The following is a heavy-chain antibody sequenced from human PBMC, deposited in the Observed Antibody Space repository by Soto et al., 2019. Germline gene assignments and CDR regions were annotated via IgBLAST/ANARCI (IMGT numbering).Heavy chain of an antibody. D-gene: IGHD6-6*01. CDR3: ARGSRRGQLAHPRWFYRSDMDV. V-gene: IGHV3-30-3*01. CDR1: GFTFSSYA. Sequence: PGGSLRLSCAASGFTFSSYAMHWVRQAPGKGLEWVAVISYDGSNKYYADSVKGRFTISRDNSKNTLYLQMNSLRAEDTAVYYCARGSRRGQLAHPRWFYRSDMDVWGQGTTVTVSS. J-gene: IGHJ6*02. CDR2: ISYDGSNK.